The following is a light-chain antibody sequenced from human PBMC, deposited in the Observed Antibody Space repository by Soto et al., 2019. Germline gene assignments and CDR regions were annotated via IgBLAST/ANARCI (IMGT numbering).Light chain of an antibody. Sequence: QSALIQPASVSGSPGQSITISCTGTSSDVGGYNYVSWYQQHPGKAPKLMIYDVSNRPSGVSNRFSGSKSGNTASLTISGLLADDEADYYCSSYTSSSTPVVFGGGTKLTVL. J-gene: IGLJ2*01. CDR2: DVS. CDR3: SSYTSSSTPVV. V-gene: IGLV2-14*01. CDR1: SSDVGGYNY.